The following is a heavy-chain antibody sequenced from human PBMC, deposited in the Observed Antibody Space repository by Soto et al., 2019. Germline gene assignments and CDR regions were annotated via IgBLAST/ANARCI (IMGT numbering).Heavy chain of an antibody. D-gene: IGHD1-1*01. CDR3: TRGPRVSSTGTGDH. J-gene: IGHJ4*02. CDR1: GFTFSAYW. Sequence: GGSLRLSCEVSGFTFSAYWMHWVRQVPGKGLIWVSRISDDGSTTTYADSVKGRFTISRDNAKNTLYLQMNGLRADDTGLYYCTRGPRVSSTGTGDHWGQGTLVTVSS. V-gene: IGHV3-74*01. CDR2: ISDDGSTT.